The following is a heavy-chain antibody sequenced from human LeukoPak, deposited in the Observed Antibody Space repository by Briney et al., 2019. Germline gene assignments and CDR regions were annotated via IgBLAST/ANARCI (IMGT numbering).Heavy chain of an antibody. V-gene: IGHV3-66*01. CDR2: INTAGTT. Sequence: GGSLRLSCAASGFTVSSTYMSWVRQAPGEGLEWVSLINTAGTTYYVDSVKGRFTISRDKSMNTLYLQMNSLRAEDTAVYYRARERHYWGQGALVTVSS. CDR1: GFTVSSTY. CDR3: ARERHY. J-gene: IGHJ4*02.